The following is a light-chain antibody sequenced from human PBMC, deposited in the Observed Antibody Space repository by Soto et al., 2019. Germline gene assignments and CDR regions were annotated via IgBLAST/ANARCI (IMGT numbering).Light chain of an antibody. J-gene: IGKJ5*01. CDR2: AAS. CDR3: QQYYSYPT. CDR1: QGISSY. Sequence: IQMTQSPCSVSASVGDRVTITCRASQGISSYLAWYQQKPGKAPKLLIYAASTLQSGVPSRFSGSGSGTDFTLTISCLQSEDFATYYCQQYYSYPTFGQGTRLEIK. V-gene: IGKV1-8*01.